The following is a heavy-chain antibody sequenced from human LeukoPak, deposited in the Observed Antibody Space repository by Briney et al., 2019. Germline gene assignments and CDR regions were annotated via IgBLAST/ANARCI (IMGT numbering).Heavy chain of an antibody. CDR3: ARGAIVVVPAAMGPYYYYGMDV. V-gene: IGHV7-4-1*01. CDR2: INTNTGNP. J-gene: IGHJ6*02. Sequence: ASVKVSCKASGYTFTSYDMNWVRQAPGQGLEWMGWINTNTGNPTYAQGFTGRFVFSLDTSVSTAYLQICSLKAEDTAVYYCARGAIVVVPAAMGPYYYYGMDVWGQGTTVTVSS. D-gene: IGHD2-2*01. CDR1: GYTFTSYD.